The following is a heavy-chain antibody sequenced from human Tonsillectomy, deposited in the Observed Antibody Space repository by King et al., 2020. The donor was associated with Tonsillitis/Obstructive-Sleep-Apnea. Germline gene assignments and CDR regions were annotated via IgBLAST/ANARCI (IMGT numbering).Heavy chain of an antibody. CDR3: AEGGFYCRCGYQDNWFDP. D-gene: IGHD2-15*01. J-gene: IGHJ5*02. CDR1: GFTFSSYA. CDR2: ISGSGGST. Sequence: VQLVESGGGLVQPGGSLRLSCAASGFTFSSYAMSWVRQAPGKGLEWVSAISGSGGSTYYADSVKGRFTISRDNSKNTLYLQMNSLRAEDTAVYYCAEGGFYCRCGYQDNWFDPWGQGTLVTVSS. V-gene: IGHV3-23*04.